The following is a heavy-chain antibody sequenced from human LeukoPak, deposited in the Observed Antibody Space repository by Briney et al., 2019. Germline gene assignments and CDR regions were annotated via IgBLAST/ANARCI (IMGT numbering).Heavy chain of an antibody. CDR3: ARSTGELLEGY. J-gene: IGHJ4*02. CDR2: ISTYNGNT. Sequence: ASVKVSCKASGYTFTSYGISWVRQAPGQGLEWMGWISTYNGNTNYVQKLQGRVTMTTDTSTTTAYMELRSLRSDDTAVYYCARSTGELLEGYWGQGTPVTVSS. V-gene: IGHV1-18*04. D-gene: IGHD3-10*01. CDR1: GYTFTSYG.